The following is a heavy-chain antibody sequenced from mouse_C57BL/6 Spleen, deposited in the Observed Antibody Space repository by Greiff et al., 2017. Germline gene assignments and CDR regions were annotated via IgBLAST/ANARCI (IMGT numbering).Heavy chain of an antibody. J-gene: IGHJ2*01. CDR1: GYTFTSYW. D-gene: IGHD3-1*01. CDR3: ARIENSFLYFDY. Sequence: VQLQQPGAELVKPGASVKMSCKASGYTFTSYWITWVKQRPGQGLEWIGDIYPGSGSTNYNEKFKSKATLTVDTSSSTAYMQLSSLTSEDSAVYYCARIENSFLYFDYWGQGTTLTVSS. V-gene: IGHV1-55*01. CDR2: IYPGSGST.